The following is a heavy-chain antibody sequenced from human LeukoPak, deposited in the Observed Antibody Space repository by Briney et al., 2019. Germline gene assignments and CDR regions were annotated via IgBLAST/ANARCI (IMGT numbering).Heavy chain of an antibody. D-gene: IGHD3-10*01. CDR1: GGSFSGYY. J-gene: IGHJ4*02. Sequence: SETLSLTCAVYGGSFSGYYWSWIRQPPGKGLEWIGEINHSGSTNYYPSLKRRVTISVDTSKNQFSLKLSSVTAADTAVYYCARARGGFDYWGQGTLVTVSS. CDR2: INHSGST. V-gene: IGHV4-34*01. CDR3: ARARGGFDY.